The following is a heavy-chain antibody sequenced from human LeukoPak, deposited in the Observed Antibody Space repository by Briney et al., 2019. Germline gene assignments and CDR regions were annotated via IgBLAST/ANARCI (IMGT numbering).Heavy chain of an antibody. CDR2: IRYDGSNK. CDR1: GFTFSSYG. Sequence: GGSLRLSCAASGFTFSSYGMHWVRQAPGKGLEWVAFIRYDGSNKYYADSVKGRFTISRDNSKNTLYLQMYSLRAEDTAVYYCAKGGYYDFWSGYPTEYYFDYWGRGTLVTVSS. V-gene: IGHV3-30*02. CDR3: AKGGYYDFWSGYPTEYYFDY. J-gene: IGHJ4*02. D-gene: IGHD3-3*01.